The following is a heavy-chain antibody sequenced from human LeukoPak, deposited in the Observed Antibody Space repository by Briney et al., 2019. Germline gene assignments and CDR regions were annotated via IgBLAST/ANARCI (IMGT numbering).Heavy chain of an antibody. Sequence: GSLRLSCAASGFTFSSYPMHWVRQAPGKGLEWVAVISYDGSNKYYADSVKGRFTISRDNSKNTLYLQMNSLRAEDTAVYYCARDFYGNPVTPFYWGQGTLVTVSS. V-gene: IGHV3-30-3*01. D-gene: IGHD4-23*01. CDR1: GFTFSSYP. CDR2: ISYDGSNK. CDR3: ARDFYGNPVTPFY. J-gene: IGHJ4*02.